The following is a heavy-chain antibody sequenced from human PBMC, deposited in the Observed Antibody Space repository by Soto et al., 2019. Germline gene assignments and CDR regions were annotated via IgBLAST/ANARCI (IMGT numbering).Heavy chain of an antibody. CDR3: AKMGEGYCSGGSCSGLDP. D-gene: IGHD2-15*01. Sequence: QVQLVESGGGVVQPGRSLRLSCAASGFTFSSYGMHWVRQAPGKGLEWVAVISYDGSNKYYADSVKGRFTISRDNSKNTLYLQMNSLRAEDTAVYYCAKMGEGYCSGGSCSGLDPWGQGTLVTVYS. V-gene: IGHV3-30*18. CDR2: ISYDGSNK. J-gene: IGHJ5*02. CDR1: GFTFSSYG.